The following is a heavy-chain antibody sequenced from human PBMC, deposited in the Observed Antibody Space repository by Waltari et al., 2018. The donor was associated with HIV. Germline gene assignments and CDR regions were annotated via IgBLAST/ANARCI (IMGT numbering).Heavy chain of an antibody. D-gene: IGHD3-22*01. CDR3: ARRHYYDTTGYFVPRYYKYYGVDV. CDR2: MYYSGNT. Sequence: QVQLQETGPGLVLPSGTMSLTRNVTCSSLTSSTSSSPWIRLPSGKGLEWLGSMYYSGNTYYNPSLKSRVTISVDMSKNQFSLKLSSVTAADTAVYYCARRHYYDTTGYFVPRYYKYYGVDVWGQGTTVTVSS. CDR1: CSSLTSSTSS. V-gene: IGHV4-39*01. J-gene: IGHJ6*02.